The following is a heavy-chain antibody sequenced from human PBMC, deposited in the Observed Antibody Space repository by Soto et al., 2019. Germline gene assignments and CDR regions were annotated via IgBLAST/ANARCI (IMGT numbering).Heavy chain of an antibody. J-gene: IGHJ4*02. V-gene: IGHV4-39*01. Sequence: TPSLTCTVSGGSISSSRYYWAPIRPPPGKGLELIGRIYYSGRTYYNPSLKSRVTISVDTSKNQFSLKLSSVTAADTAVYYCARHLPRHCSGGSCYSDYFDYWGQGTLVTVSS. D-gene: IGHD2-15*01. CDR2: IYYSGRT. CDR1: GGSISSSRYY. CDR3: ARHLPRHCSGGSCYSDYFDY.